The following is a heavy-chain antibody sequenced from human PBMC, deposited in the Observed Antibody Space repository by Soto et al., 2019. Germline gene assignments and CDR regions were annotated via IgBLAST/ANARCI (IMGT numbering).Heavy chain of an antibody. CDR2: IYHSGST. D-gene: IGHD5-12*01. J-gene: IGHJ4*02. Sequence: QLQLQESGSGLVKPSQTLSLTCAVSGGSISSGGYSWSWIRQPPGKGLEWIGYIYHSGSTYYNPSPKSRVTTAVDRSKNQFSLELSSVTAADTAVYYCAAGGGLPRYYWGQGTLVTVSS. CDR1: GGSISSGGYS. CDR3: AAGGGLPRYY. V-gene: IGHV4-30-2*01.